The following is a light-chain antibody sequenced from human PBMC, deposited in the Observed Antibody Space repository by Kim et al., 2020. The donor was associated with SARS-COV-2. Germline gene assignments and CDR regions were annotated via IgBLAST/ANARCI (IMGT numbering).Light chain of an antibody. V-gene: IGKV1-9*01. CDR2: AAS. CDR3: QQLNRYPYS. J-gene: IGKJ2*03. Sequence: DIQLTQSPSFLSASVGDRVTITCRASQGISSYLAWYQQKPGKAPKLLIYAASTLESGVPSRFSGSGSGTEFTLTISSLQPEDFATYYCQQLNRYPYSFGQGTKLEI. CDR1: QGISSY.